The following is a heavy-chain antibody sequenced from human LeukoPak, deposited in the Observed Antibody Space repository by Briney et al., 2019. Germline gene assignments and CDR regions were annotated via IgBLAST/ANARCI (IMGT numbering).Heavy chain of an antibody. J-gene: IGHJ4*02. CDR3: ASVRGPFEDY. V-gene: IGHV1-24*01. CDR1: GYTFTSYG. D-gene: IGHD3-10*02. Sequence: ASVKVSCKASGYTFTSYGISWVRQAPGKGLEWMGGFDPEDGETIYAQKFQGRVTMTEDTSTDTAYMELSSLRSEDTAVYYCASVRGPFEDYWGQGTLVTVSS. CDR2: FDPEDGET.